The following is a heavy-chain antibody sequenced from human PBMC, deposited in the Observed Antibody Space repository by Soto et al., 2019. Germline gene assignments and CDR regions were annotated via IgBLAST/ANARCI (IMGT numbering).Heavy chain of an antibody. D-gene: IGHD3-10*01. V-gene: IGHV3-30*18. J-gene: IGHJ6*03. CDR1: GFTFSSYG. Sequence: QVQLVESGGGVVQPGRSLRLSCAASGFTFSSYGMHWVRQAPGKGLEWVVVISYDGSNKYYADSVKGRFTISRDNSKNTLYLQMNSLRAEDTAVYYCAKDRGSGSYLKYYYYYYKGVWGKGTTVTVSS. CDR2: ISYDGSNK. CDR3: AKDRGSGSYLKYYYYYYKGV.